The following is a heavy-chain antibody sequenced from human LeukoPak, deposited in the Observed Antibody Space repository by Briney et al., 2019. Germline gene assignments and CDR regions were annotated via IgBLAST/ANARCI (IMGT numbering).Heavy chain of an antibody. J-gene: IGHJ6*03. CDR1: GFTFSSYW. V-gene: IGHV3-7*04. D-gene: IGHD3-10*01. CDR2: IKQDGSEK. CDR3: AKDETYYYGSGSHLPYYYYMDV. Sequence: GGSLRLSCAASGFTFSSYWMSWVRQAPGRGLEWVANIKQDGSEKYYVDSVKGRFTISRDNAKNSLYLQMNSLRAEDTAVYYCAKDETYYYGSGSHLPYYYYMDVWGKGTTVTVSS.